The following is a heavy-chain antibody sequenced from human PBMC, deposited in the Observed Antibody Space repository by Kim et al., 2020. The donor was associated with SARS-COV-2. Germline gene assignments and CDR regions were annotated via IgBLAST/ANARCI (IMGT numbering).Heavy chain of an antibody. D-gene: IGHD3-22*01. CDR1: GGSISSSNW. Sequence: SETLSLTCAVSGGSISSSNWWSWVRQPPGKGLEWIGEIYHSGSTNYNPSLKSRVTISVDKSKNQFSLKLSSVTAADTAVYYCARSRYYYDSSGYYGYWGQGTLVTVSS. CDR3: ARSRYYYDSSGYYGY. V-gene: IGHV4-4*02. CDR2: IYHSGST. J-gene: IGHJ4*02.